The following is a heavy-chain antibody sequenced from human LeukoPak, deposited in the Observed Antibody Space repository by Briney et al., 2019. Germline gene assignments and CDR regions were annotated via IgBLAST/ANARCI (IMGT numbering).Heavy chain of an antibody. D-gene: IGHD5-24*01. Sequence: GGSLRLSCAASGFTFSTYSMNWVRQAPGKGLEWVSSISMSTKYIHYADSVKGRFTISRDNATNSLFLQMNNLRAEDTAVYYCARDSDGYNYDYWGQGTLVTVSS. CDR2: ISMSTKYI. CDR1: GFTFSTYS. J-gene: IGHJ4*02. CDR3: ARDSDGYNYDY. V-gene: IGHV3-21*01.